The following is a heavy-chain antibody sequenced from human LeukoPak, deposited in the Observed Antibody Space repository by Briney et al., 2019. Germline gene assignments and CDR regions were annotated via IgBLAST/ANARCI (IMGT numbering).Heavy chain of an antibody. J-gene: IGHJ3*01. CDR2: IYYSGST. CDR1: GGSISSYY. D-gene: IGHD4-17*01. CDR3: ARDLIRGYRDSPDAFDL. Sequence: SETLSLTCTVPGGSISSYYWSWIRQPPGKGLEWVGTIYYSGSTYYNPSLKSRVTISVDTSKNQFSLKLSSVTAADTAVYYCARDLIRGYRDSPDAFDLWGQGTVVTVSS. V-gene: IGHV4-39*07.